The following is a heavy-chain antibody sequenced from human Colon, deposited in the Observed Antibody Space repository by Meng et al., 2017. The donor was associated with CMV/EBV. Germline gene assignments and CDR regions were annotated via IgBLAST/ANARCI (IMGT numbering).Heavy chain of an antibody. J-gene: IGHJ6*02. Sequence: GESLKISCSTSGFTFSSYSLNWVRQAPGKGLEWVSSITHTSDTYYADSLKGRFTISRDNAKNSLYLQMNSLRAEDTAVYYCARDVVVPAAISYYYYGMDVWGQGTTVTVSS. D-gene: IGHD2-2*01. V-gene: IGHV3-21*01. CDR3: ARDVVVPAAISYYYYGMDV. CDR2: ITHTSDT. CDR1: GFTFSSYS.